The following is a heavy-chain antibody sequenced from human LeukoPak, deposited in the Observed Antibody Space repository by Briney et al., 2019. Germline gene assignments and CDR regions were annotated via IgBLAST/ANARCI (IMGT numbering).Heavy chain of an antibody. D-gene: IGHD6-13*01. CDR3: ARGQYSSSWYGPTFDP. J-gene: IGHJ5*02. CDR2: IWYGGSNK. Sequence: PGGSLRLSCAASGFTFSSYGMHWVRQAPGKGLEWVAVIWYGGSNKYYADSVKGRFTISRDNSKNTLYLQMGSLRAEDMAVYYCARGQYSSSWYGPTFDPWGQGTLVTVSS. CDR1: GFTFSSYG. V-gene: IGHV3-33*08.